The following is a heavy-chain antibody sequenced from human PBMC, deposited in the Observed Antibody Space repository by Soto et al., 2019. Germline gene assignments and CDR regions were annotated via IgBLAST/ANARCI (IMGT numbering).Heavy chain of an antibody. D-gene: IGHD6-19*01. CDR3: AKGVTSGWYPLVDY. CDR1: GFTFSSYA. CDR2: ISGSGGST. J-gene: IGHJ4*02. Sequence: GGSLRLSCAASGFTFSSYAMSWVRQAPGKGLEWVSAISGSGGSTYYADSVKGRFTISRDNSKNTLYLQMNSLRAEDTAVYYCAKGVTSGWYPLVDYWGQGTLVTVSS. V-gene: IGHV3-23*01.